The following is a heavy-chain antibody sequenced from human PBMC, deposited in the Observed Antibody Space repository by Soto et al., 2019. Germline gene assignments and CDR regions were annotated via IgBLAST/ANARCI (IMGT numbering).Heavy chain of an antibody. CDR2: INHSGST. D-gene: IGHD3-3*01. Sequence: SETLSLTCAVYGGSFSGYYWSWIRQPPGKGLEWIGEINHSGSTNYNQSLKSRVTISVDTSKNQFSLKLSPVTAADTAVYYCARGRGTIFGVVILSYYYGMDVWGQGTTVTVSS. J-gene: IGHJ6*02. CDR1: GGSFSGYY. V-gene: IGHV4-34*01. CDR3: ARGRGTIFGVVILSYYYGMDV.